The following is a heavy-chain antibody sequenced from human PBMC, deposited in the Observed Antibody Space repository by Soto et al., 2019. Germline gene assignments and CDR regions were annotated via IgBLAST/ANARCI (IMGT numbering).Heavy chain of an antibody. J-gene: IGHJ6*03. Sequence: SETLSLASTVSGGSISSSSYYWGWIRQPPGKGLEWIGSIYYTGSTSYNPSLKRRVTFSADSSRGQFSLRLNSVTAADTAVYYCARTVLGPDLLADSFVDYYYYMDVWGQGTTVTVSS. CDR2: IYYTGST. D-gene: IGHD3-9*01. CDR1: GGSISSSSYY. CDR3: ARTVLGPDLLADSFVDYYYYMDV. V-gene: IGHV4-39*07.